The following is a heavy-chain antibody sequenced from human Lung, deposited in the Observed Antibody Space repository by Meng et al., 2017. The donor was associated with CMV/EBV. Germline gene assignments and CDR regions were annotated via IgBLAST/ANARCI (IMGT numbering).Heavy chain of an antibody. CDR3: ASSNPRVLGELYAY. Sequence: GEALKIPCAASGFTLNTYTMNWVRQAPGKGLEWVSSISGNSNYIFYAHSVKGRFTISRDNAKNSLFLQMNSLRPENTALYYCASSNPRVLGELYAYWGQGTLVTVSS. V-gene: IGHV3-21*01. J-gene: IGHJ4*02. D-gene: IGHD3-10*01. CDR2: ISGNSNYI. CDR1: GFTLNTYT.